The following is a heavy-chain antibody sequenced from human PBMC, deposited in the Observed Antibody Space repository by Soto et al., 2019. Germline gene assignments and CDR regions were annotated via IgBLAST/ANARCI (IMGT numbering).Heavy chain of an antibody. CDR3: AGALWANFWDF. J-gene: IGHJ4*02. CDR1: GFTFSTYW. CDR2: IKQDGSEK. V-gene: IGHV3-7*04. Sequence: EVQLVESGGGLVQPGGSLRLSCAASGFTFSTYWMTWVRQAPGKGLEWVANIKQDGSEKYYVDSVKGRFTISRDNAKNSLYLQMNSLRAEDTGVYYCAGALWANFWDFWGQGTLVTVSS. D-gene: IGHD2-21*01.